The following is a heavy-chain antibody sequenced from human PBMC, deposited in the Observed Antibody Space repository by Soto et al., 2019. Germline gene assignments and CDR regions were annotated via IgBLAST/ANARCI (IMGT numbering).Heavy chain of an antibody. J-gene: IGHJ4*02. Sequence: EVQILESGGGFVQPGGSLRLSCAASGFRFSDFAMTWVRQAPGRGLEWVSAITGTASSTYYADSVKGRFTISRDNSKNTLYLQINSLRAEDTAIYYCAKCAEGYVVSALDSWGQGTLVTVS. CDR2: ITGTASST. CDR1: GFRFSDFA. CDR3: AKCAEGYVVSALDS. D-gene: IGHD5-12*01. V-gene: IGHV3-23*01.